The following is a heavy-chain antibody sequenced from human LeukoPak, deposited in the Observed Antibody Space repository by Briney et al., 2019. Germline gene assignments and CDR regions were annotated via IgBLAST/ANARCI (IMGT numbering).Heavy chain of an antibody. CDR2: VYYIGTT. CDR1: GGSVSNPYSY. D-gene: IGHD6-6*01. CDR3: ARNTSSSPWFDP. J-gene: IGHJ5*02. V-gene: IGHV4-61*01. Sequence: SETLSLTCTVSGGSVSNPYSYWSWIRQPPGKGLGWIGSVYYIGTTSYNSSLKSRVTISIDTSRNQFSLEVTSMTAADTAVYYCARNTSSSPWFDPWGQGTLVTVSS.